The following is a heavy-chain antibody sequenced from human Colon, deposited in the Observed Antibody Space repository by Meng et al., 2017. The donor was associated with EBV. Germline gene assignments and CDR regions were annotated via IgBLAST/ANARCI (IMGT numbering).Heavy chain of an antibody. J-gene: IGHJ4*02. CDR3: ARHTFSGNPGGIDS. D-gene: IGHD4-23*01. Sequence: QRQLRESGLGLVKPSEPLSLTCTVSGGPISRTGTCGGWIRQPPGKGLEWIGSQCHADDTYYNPSLMGRVTISVDTSKNQVSLKLTSVTAADTSIYYCARHTFSGNPGGIDSWGQGILVTVSS. CDR2: QCHADDT. V-gene: IGHV4-39*01. CDR1: GGPISRTGTC.